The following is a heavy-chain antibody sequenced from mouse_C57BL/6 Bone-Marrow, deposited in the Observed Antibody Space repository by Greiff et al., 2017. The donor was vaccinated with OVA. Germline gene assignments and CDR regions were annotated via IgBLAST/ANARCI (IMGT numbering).Heavy chain of an antibody. J-gene: IGHJ4*01. V-gene: IGHV5-6*01. D-gene: IGHD1-1*01. CDR1: GFTFSSYG. Sequence: EVQVVESGGDLVKPGGSLKLSCAASGFTFSSYGMSWVRQTPDKRLEWVATISSGGSYTYYPDSVKGRFTISRDNAKNTLYLQMSSLKSEDTAMYYCARRLRSYAMDYWGQGTSVTVSS. CDR2: ISSGGSYT. CDR3: ARRLRSYAMDY.